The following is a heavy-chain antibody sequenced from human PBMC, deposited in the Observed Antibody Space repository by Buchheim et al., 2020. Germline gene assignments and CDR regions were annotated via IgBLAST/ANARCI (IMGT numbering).Heavy chain of an antibody. CDR3: ARRSESSGYSWYFDL. V-gene: IGHV4-59*01. CDR2: ILYSGST. J-gene: IGHJ2*01. D-gene: IGHD3-22*01. CDR1: GGSISSFY. Sequence: HVQLQESGPGLVKPSETLSLSCAVSGGSISSFYWSWIRQSPGKKLEWVGYILYSGSTTYNPSLKGRVPMSVDTSTNQLSLALTSVTAADTAVYYCARRSESSGYSWYFDLWGRGT.